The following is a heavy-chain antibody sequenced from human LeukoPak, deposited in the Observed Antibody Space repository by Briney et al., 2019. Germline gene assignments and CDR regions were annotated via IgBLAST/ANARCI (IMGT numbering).Heavy chain of an antibody. D-gene: IGHD6-19*01. V-gene: IGHV4-39*07. CDR2: IYYSGST. CDR1: GGSISSSSYY. Sequence: KPSETLSLICTVSGGSISSSSYYWGWIRQPPGKGLEWIGSIYYSGSTYYNPSLKSRVTISVDTSKNQFSLKLSSVTAADTAVYYCARDGSYRQWLVPALNYWGQGTLVTVSS. CDR3: ARDGSYRQWLVPALNY. J-gene: IGHJ4*02.